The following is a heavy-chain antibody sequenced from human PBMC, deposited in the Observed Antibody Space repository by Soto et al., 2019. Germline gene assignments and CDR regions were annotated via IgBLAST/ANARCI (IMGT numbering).Heavy chain of an antibody. CDR3: ARGVTAGVDY. Sequence: QVQLVQSGAEVREPGASVKVSCKASGYSFTSLDINWVRQTTGQGLEWMGWLQPSSGRTGYAQKFQGRVTMTRDTSINTAYMELSSLTSDDTAFYYCARGVTAGVDYWGHGTLVTVSS. J-gene: IGHJ4*01. D-gene: IGHD1-26*01. CDR1: GYSFTSLD. CDR2: LQPSSGRT. V-gene: IGHV1-8*01.